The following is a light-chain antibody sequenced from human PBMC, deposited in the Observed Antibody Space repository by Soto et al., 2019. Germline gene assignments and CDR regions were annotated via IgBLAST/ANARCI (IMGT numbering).Light chain of an antibody. V-gene: IGKV3-20*01. CDR3: QQYENSPPYT. CDR2: SAS. J-gene: IGKJ2*01. CDR1: QSVRSSQ. Sequence: EIVLTQSPGTLSLSPGERATLSCRASQSVRSSQLAWYQHKPGQAPSLLIYSASRRATGIPDRFSGSGSGTDFTLTIRRLEPEDFAVYYCQQYENSPPYTFGQGTKLDIK.